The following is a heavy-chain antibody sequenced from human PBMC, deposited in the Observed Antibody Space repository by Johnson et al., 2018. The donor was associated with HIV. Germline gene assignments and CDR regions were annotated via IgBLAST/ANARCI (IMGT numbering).Heavy chain of an antibody. D-gene: IGHD3-10*01. CDR1: GFTVSSNY. V-gene: IGHV3-66*02. Sequence: VQLVESGGGLVQPGGSLRLSCAASGFTVSSNYMSWVRQAPGKGLEWVSVIYSGGSTYYADSVRGRFTISRDKSRNTLYLQMNSLRAEDTAVYYCARGGVWFGTIEAFDIWGQGTLVTVSS. CDR2: IYSGGST. CDR3: ARGGVWFGTIEAFDI. J-gene: IGHJ3*02.